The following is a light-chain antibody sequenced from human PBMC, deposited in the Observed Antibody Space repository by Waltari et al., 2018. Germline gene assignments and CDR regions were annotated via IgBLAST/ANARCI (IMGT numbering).Light chain of an antibody. V-gene: IGLV2-14*03. CDR2: DVS. CDR1: SSDIGAYTF. Sequence: QSALTQPASVSGSPGQSITISCTGTSSDIGAYTFVSWYQQHPGKAPKFMIYDVSYRPSGVSSRFSGSKSGNTASLTISGLQIEDEADYYCCSYRTPDTLVFGTGTKVTVL. J-gene: IGLJ1*01. CDR3: CSYRTPDTLV.